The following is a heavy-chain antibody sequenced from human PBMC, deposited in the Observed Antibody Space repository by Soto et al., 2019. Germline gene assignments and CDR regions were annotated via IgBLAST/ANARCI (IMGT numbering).Heavy chain of an antibody. Sequence: GASVTVSCKASGFTFTSSAVQRVRQARAQRLEGIGWIVVGSGNTNYAQQFQERVTITRDMSTSTAYMELSSLRSEDTAVYYCAAFPDCSSTSCPYYFDYWGQGTLVTVSS. CDR1: GFTFTSSA. CDR3: AAFPDCSSTSCPYYFDY. CDR2: IVVGSGNT. J-gene: IGHJ4*02. D-gene: IGHD2-2*01. V-gene: IGHV1-58*01.